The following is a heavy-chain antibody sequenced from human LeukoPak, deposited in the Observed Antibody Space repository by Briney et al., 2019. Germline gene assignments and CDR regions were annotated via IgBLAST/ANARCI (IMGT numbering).Heavy chain of an antibody. D-gene: IGHD6-13*01. J-gene: IGHJ4*02. Sequence: ASVKVSCKASGYTFTGYYMHWVRQAPGQGPEWMGWINPNSGDTNYAQKFQGRVSMTRDTSISTAYMELSRLTSDDTAVYYCAREYRVAADGTSYYYFDYWGQGALVTVSS. CDR1: GYTFTGYY. CDR2: INPNSGDT. V-gene: IGHV1-2*02. CDR3: AREYRVAADGTSYYYFDY.